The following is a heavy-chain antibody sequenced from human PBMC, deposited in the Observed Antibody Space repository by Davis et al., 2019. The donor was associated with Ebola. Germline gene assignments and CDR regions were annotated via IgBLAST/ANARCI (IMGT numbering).Heavy chain of an antibody. CDR3: ARVSRPATIFPVGDAFDI. V-gene: IGHV1-2*06. CDR1: GYTFTNYY. D-gene: IGHD2-2*01. J-gene: IGHJ3*02. CDR2: INANTGGT. Sequence: ASVKVSCKASGYTFTNYYMHWVRQAPGQGLEWMGRINANTGGTNYAQNFQGRVTMTRDTSTNTAYMDLSRLRSDDTAVYYCARVSRPATIFPVGDAFDIWGRGTMVTVSS.